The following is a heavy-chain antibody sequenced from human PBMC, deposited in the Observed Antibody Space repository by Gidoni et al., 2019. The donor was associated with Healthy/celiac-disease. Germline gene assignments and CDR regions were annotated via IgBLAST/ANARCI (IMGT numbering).Heavy chain of an antibody. Sequence: EVQLLESGGGLVQPGGSLRLSCAASGLTFSSYAMSWVRQAPGKGLGWVSAISGSGGSTYYADSVKGRFTISRDNSKNTLYLQMNSLRAEDTAVYYCAKDPAPYIAARLPSDYWGQGTLVTVSS. CDR1: GLTFSSYA. CDR2: ISGSGGST. D-gene: IGHD6-6*01. CDR3: AKDPAPYIAARLPSDY. J-gene: IGHJ4*02. V-gene: IGHV3-23*01.